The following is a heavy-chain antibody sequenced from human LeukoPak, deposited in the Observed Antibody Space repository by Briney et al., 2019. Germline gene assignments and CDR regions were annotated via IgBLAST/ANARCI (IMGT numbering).Heavy chain of an antibody. D-gene: IGHD4-23*01. CDR3: AKDLTTVVILQYYFDY. Sequence: PGGSLRLSCAASGFTVSSNYVSWVRQAPGKGLEWVSVIYSGGSTYYADSVKGRFTISRDNSKNTLYLQMNSLRAEDTAVYYCAKDLTTVVILQYYFDYWGQGTLVTVSS. V-gene: IGHV3-66*01. CDR2: IYSGGST. J-gene: IGHJ4*02. CDR1: GFTVSSNY.